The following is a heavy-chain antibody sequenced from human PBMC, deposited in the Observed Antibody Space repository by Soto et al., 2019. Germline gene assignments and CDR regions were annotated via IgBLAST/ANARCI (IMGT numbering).Heavy chain of an antibody. J-gene: IGHJ6*02. CDR1: GFTFSSYA. Sequence: PGGSLRLSCAASGFTFSSYAMSWVRQAPGKGLEWVSAISGSGGSTYYADSVKGRFTISRDNSKNTLYLQMNSLRAEDTAVYYCGLPHDDYVIDYGMDVWGQGTTVTVSS. D-gene: IGHD3-16*01. V-gene: IGHV3-23*01. CDR3: GLPHDDYVIDYGMDV. CDR2: ISGSGGST.